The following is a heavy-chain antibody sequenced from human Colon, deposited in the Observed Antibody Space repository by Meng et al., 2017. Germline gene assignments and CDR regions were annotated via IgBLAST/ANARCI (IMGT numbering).Heavy chain of an antibody. D-gene: IGHD6-13*01. J-gene: IGHJ3*02. CDR2: INPKSGGT. V-gene: IGHV1-2*02. Sequence: ASVKVSCKASGYTFIGDYMHWVRQAPGQGLEWMGWINPKSGGTDYAQKFQGRVTMTRDTSISTAYMELSSLRSDDTVVYYCARETYLRRSRPFDIWGQGTMVTVSS. CDR3: ARETYLRRSRPFDI. CDR1: GYTFIGDY.